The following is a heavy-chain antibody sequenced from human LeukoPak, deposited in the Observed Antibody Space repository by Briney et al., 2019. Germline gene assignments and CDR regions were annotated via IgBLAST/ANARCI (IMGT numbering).Heavy chain of an antibody. D-gene: IGHD6-19*01. CDR1: GFTVSSSY. CDR2: IYSDGTT. J-gene: IGHJ4*02. CDR3: AREAYSSGWYPFDY. Sequence: GGSLRLSCAASGFTVSSSYMSWVRQAPGKGLEWVSVIYSDGTTYYADSVKGRFTISRDNSKNTLYLQMNSLRAEDTAVYYCAREAYSSGWYPFDYWGQGTLVTVSS. V-gene: IGHV3-66*01.